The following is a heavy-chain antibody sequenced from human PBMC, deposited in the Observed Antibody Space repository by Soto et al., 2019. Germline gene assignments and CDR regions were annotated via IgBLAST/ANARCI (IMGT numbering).Heavy chain of an antibody. CDR1: GFTFSSYG. CDR3: ANEHSSGWFCFDY. V-gene: IGHV3-30*18. Sequence: QVQLVESGGGVVQPGRSLRLSCAASGFTFSSYGMHWVRQAPGKGLEWVAVISYDGSNKYYADSVKGRFTISRDNSKNTLYLQMNSLRAEDTAVYYCANEHSSGWFCFDYWGQGTLVTVSS. D-gene: IGHD6-19*01. J-gene: IGHJ4*02. CDR2: ISYDGSNK.